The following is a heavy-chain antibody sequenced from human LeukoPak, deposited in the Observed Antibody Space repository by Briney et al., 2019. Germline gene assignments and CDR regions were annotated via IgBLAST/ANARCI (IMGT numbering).Heavy chain of an antibody. CDR3: ARLGGPGGVEY. Sequence: PSETLSLTCTVSGGSISNSSYYWGWIRQPPGKGLEWIGSIYYSGSTYYNPSLKSRVTISVDTSKNQFSLKLSSVTAADTAVYYCARLGGPGGVEYWGQGTLVTVSS. D-gene: IGHD3-16*01. V-gene: IGHV4-39*01. CDR2: IYYSGST. J-gene: IGHJ4*02. CDR1: GGSISNSSYY.